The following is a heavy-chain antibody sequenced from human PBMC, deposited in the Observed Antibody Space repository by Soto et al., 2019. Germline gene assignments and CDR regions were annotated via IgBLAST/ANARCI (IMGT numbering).Heavy chain of an antibody. Sequence: PVGSLRLSCTASGFTFGDYAMSWFRQAPGKGLEWVGFIRSKAYGRTTEYAASVKGRFTISRDDSKSIAYLQMNSLKTEDTAVYYCTRDHYDFWSGYSLDVWGQGTTVTVSS. CDR3: TRDHYDFWSGYSLDV. D-gene: IGHD3-3*01. CDR1: GFTFGDYA. J-gene: IGHJ6*02. V-gene: IGHV3-49*03. CDR2: IRSKAYGRTT.